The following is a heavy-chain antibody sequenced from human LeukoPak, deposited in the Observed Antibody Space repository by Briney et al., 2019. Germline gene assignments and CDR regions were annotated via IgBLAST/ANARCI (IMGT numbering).Heavy chain of an antibody. D-gene: IGHD2-15*01. CDR3: ANLYSRHAFDI. J-gene: IGHJ3*02. CDR2: ISGSGGST. Sequence: GGSLRLSCAASGFTFSNYWMSWVRQAPGKGLEWVSAISGSGGSTYYADSVKGRFTISRDNSKNTLYLQMNSLRAEDTAVYYCANLYSRHAFDIWGQGTMVTVSS. V-gene: IGHV3-23*01. CDR1: GFTFSNYW.